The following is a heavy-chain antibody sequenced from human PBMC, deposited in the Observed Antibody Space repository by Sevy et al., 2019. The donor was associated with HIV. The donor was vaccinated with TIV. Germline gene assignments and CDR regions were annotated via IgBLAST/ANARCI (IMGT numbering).Heavy chain of an antibody. CDR3: ARWRGTRITMIVVVVTGYFDY. CDR1: GGSFSDYS. V-gene: IGHV4-34*01. D-gene: IGHD3-22*01. J-gene: IGHJ4*02. Sequence: SETLSLTCAVYGGSFSDYSWSWIRQPPGKGLEWIGEINHSGSTNYNPSLKSRVTISVDTSKNQFSLKVRPVTAADTAVYYCARWRGTRITMIVVVVTGYFDYWGQGTLVTVSS. CDR2: INHSGST.